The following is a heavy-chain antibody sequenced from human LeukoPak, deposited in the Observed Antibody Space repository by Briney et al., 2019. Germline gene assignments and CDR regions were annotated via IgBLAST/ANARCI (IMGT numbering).Heavy chain of an antibody. Sequence: ASVTVSCKASGYTFTSYDINWVRQATGQVLEWMGWMNPNSGNTGYAQKFQGRVTMTRNTSISTAYMELSSLRSEDTAVYYCASATSLYGYFDYWGQGTLVTVSS. J-gene: IGHJ4*02. CDR2: MNPNSGNT. CDR3: ASATSLYGYFDY. V-gene: IGHV1-8*01. CDR1: GYTFTSYD. D-gene: IGHD2-15*01.